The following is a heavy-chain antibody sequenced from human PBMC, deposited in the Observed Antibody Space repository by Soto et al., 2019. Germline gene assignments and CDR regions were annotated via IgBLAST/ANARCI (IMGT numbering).Heavy chain of an antibody. CDR2: IYYSGST. D-gene: IGHD5-18*01. CDR3: ARHDTAMVTGHLDY. Sequence: PSEILSLTCTVSGGYISSYYWSWIRQPPGKGLEWIGYIYYSGSTNYNPSLKSRVTISVDTSKNQFSLKLSSVTAADTAVYYCARHDTAMVTGHLDYWGQGTLVTSPQ. J-gene: IGHJ4*02. CDR1: GGYISSYY. V-gene: IGHV4-59*08.